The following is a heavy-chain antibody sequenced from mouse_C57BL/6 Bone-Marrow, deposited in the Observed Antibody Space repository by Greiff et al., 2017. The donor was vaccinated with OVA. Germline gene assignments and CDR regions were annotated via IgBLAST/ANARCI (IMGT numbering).Heavy chain of an antibody. D-gene: IGHD2-10*01. Sequence: VQLQQPGAELVMPGASVKLSCKASGYTFTSYWLHWVKQRPGQGLEWIGEIDPSDSYTNYNQKFKGKATLTSDTSSSTAYMQLSSLTSEDSEIYFDASRVLLALDDWGKGTTVTVSS. CDR3: ASRVLLALDD. V-gene: IGHV1-69*01. J-gene: IGHJ4*01. CDR1: GYTFTSYW. CDR2: IDPSDSYT.